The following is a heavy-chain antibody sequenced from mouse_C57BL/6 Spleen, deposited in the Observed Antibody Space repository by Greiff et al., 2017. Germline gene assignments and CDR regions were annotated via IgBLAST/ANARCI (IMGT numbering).Heavy chain of an antibody. V-gene: IGHV1-82*01. Sequence: VNLVESGPELVKPGASVKISCKASGYAFSSSWMNWVKQRPGKGLEWIGRIYPGDGDTNYNGKFKGKATLTADKSSSTAYMQLSSLTSEDSAVYFCARGTFITTVVATDYYYAMDYWGQGTSVTVSS. D-gene: IGHD1-1*01. CDR1: GYAFSSSW. CDR3: ARGTFITTVVATDYYYAMDY. J-gene: IGHJ4*01. CDR2: IYPGDGDT.